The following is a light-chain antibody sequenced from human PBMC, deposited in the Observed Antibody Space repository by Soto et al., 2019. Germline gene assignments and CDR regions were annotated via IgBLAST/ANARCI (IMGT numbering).Light chain of an antibody. J-gene: IGKJ5*01. CDR1: QSVSSN. CDR3: QQYNNWPPEVT. Sequence: EIVMTQSPATLSVSPGERATLSCRASQSVSSNLAWYQQKPDQAPRLLIYGASIRATGIPARFSGSGSGTEFTLTISSLQSEDFAVYYCQQYNNWPPEVTFGQGTRLEIK. V-gene: IGKV3D-15*01. CDR2: GAS.